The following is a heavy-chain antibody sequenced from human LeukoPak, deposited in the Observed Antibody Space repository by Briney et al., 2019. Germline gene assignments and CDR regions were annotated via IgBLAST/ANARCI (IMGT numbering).Heavy chain of an antibody. CDR3: ARDLSCRGDCDH. D-gene: IGHD2-15*01. Sequence: GGSLRLSCAASGFSFSRYNMNWVRQAPGKGLEWVSFISSSSSLISYADSVKGRFTISRDNAKNSLYLQMNSLRAEDTAVYYCARDLSCRGDCDHWGQGSLVTVSS. V-gene: IGHV3-21*01. CDR2: ISSSSSLI. CDR1: GFSFSRYN. J-gene: IGHJ4*02.